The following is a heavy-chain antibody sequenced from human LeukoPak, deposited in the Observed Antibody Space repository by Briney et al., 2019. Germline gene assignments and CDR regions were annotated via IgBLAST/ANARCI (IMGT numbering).Heavy chain of an antibody. D-gene: IGHD5-12*01. Sequence: PGGSLRLSCAASGFTFSTYAMSWIRQAPGKGLEWVSAVRGSGTDTYHADSVEGRFTIYRDNSKNTLYMQMNSLRVEDTAIYYCAKTSRVNSAYDSPFDYWGQGTLVTVSS. CDR1: GFTFSTYA. J-gene: IGHJ4*02. V-gene: IGHV3-23*01. CDR2: VRGSGTDT. CDR3: AKTSRVNSAYDSPFDY.